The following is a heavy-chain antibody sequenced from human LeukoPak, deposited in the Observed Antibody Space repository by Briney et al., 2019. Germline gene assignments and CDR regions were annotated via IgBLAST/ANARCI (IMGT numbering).Heavy chain of an antibody. D-gene: IGHD3-22*01. CDR2: IYYSGST. Sequence: SETLSLTCTVSGGSISSGDYYWSWLRQPPGKGLEWIGYIYYSGSTYYNPSLKSRVTISVDTSKNQFSLKLSSVTAADTAVYYCARASVGYYDSSGDAFDIWGQGTMVTVSS. V-gene: IGHV4-30-4*01. J-gene: IGHJ3*02. CDR3: ARASVGYYDSSGDAFDI. CDR1: GGSISSGDYY.